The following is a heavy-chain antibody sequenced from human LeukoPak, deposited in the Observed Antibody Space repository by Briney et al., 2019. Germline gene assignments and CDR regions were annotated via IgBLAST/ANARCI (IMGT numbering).Heavy chain of an antibody. J-gene: IGHJ6*02. D-gene: IGHD6-19*01. Sequence: PGGSLRLSCAASGFTFSDYYMSWIRQAPGKGLEWVSYISSSGSTIYYADSVKGRFTISRDNAKNSLYLQMNSLRAEDTAVYYCAREDVLYSSGWKDYYGMDVWGQGTTVTVSS. V-gene: IGHV3-11*01. CDR1: GFTFSDYY. CDR2: ISSSGSTI. CDR3: AREDVLYSSGWKDYYGMDV.